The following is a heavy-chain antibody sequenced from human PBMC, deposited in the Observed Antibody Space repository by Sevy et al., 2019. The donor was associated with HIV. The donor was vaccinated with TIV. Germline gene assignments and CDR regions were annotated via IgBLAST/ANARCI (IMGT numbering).Heavy chain of an antibody. CDR3: AKDRGFDYGMDV. CDR2: MSWDGGST. V-gene: IGHV3-43*01. CDR1: GFTFDDYT. J-gene: IGHJ6*02. Sequence: GGSLRLSCSASGFTFDDYTRHWVRQAPGKGLEWVSLMSWDGGSTYYADSVKGRFTISRDNSKNSLYLQMYSLKIEDTALYYCAKDRGFDYGMDVWGQGTTVTVSS. D-gene: IGHD3-3*01.